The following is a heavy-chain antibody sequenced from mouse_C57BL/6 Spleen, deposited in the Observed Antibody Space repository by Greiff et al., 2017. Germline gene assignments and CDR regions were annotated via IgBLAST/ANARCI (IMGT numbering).Heavy chain of an antibody. J-gene: IGHJ2*01. Sequence: QVQLQQSGAELARPGASVKLSCKASGYTFTSYGISWVKQRTGQGLEWIGEIYPRSGNTYYNEKFKGKDTLTADKSSSTAYMELRSRTSEDSAVYFCARESNRDRGYYFDYWGQGTTLTVSS. D-gene: IGHD4-1*01. CDR1: GYTFTSYG. CDR2: IYPRSGNT. V-gene: IGHV1-81*01. CDR3: ARESNRDRGYYFDY.